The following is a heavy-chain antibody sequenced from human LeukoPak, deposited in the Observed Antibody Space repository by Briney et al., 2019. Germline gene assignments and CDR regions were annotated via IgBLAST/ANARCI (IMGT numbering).Heavy chain of an antibody. CDR2: INHSGST. D-gene: IGHD6-19*01. J-gene: IGHJ6*02. CDR1: GGSFSGYY. Sequence: SETLSLTCAVYGGSFSGYYWSWIRQPPGKGLEWIGEINHSGSTNYNPSLKSRVTISVDTSKNQFSLRLSSVTAADTAVYYCARMAVAGPTVKTADYYYGMDVWGQGTTVTVSS. V-gene: IGHV4-34*01. CDR3: ARMAVAGPTVKTADYYYGMDV.